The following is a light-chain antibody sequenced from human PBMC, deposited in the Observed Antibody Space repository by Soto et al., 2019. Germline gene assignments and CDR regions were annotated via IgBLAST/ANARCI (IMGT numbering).Light chain of an antibody. CDR1: QSISSW. CDR2: DAS. Sequence: DIQMSQSPSTLSASVGDRVTITCRASQSISSWLAWYQQKPGKAPKLLIYDASSLESGVPSRFSGSGSGTEFTLTISSLQPDDFATYYRQHYNSYSRTFGQGTKVDIK. V-gene: IGKV1-5*01. CDR3: QHYNSYSRT. J-gene: IGKJ1*01.